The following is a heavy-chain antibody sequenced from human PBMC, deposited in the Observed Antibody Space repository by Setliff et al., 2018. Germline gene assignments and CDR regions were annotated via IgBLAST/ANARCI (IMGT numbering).Heavy chain of an antibody. V-gene: IGHV3-7*01. CDR1: GLTFSTYW. CDR3: ARDDGILYDSSGYPDY. Sequence: GSLRLSCAASGLTFSTYWMSWVRQAPGKGLEWVANINQDGSQKYYVGSVRGRFTISRDNAKSSLYLQMNSLRGEDTAMYYCARDDGILYDSSGYPDYWGQGTLVTVSS. D-gene: IGHD3-22*01. CDR2: INQDGSQK. J-gene: IGHJ4*02.